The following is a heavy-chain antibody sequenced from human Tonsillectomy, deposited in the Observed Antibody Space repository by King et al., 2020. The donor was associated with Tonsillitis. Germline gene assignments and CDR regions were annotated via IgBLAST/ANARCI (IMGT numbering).Heavy chain of an antibody. CDR2: ISSSGSTI. CDR3: ARGTTVVTRYFDY. D-gene: IGHD4-23*01. CDR1: GFTFSSYE. J-gene: IGHJ4*02. Sequence: VQLVESGGGLVQPGGSLRLSCAASGFTFSSYEMNWVRQAPGKGLEWVSYISSSGSTIKYADSVKGRFTISRDNAKNSLYLQMNSLRAEDTAGYNCARGTTVVTRYFDYWGQGTLVTVSS. V-gene: IGHV3-48*03.